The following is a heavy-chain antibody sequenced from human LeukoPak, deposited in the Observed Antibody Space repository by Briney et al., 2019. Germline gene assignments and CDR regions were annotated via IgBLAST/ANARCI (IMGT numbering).Heavy chain of an antibody. CDR1: GYTFTGCY. Sequence: ASVKVSCKASGYTFTGCYMHWVRQAPGQGLEWMGWINPNSGGTNYAQKFQGRVTMTRDTSISTAYMELSRLRSDDTAVYYCARHMRSESPSNWFDPWGQGTLVTVPS. J-gene: IGHJ5*02. D-gene: IGHD2-2*01. CDR3: ARHMRSESPSNWFDP. V-gene: IGHV1-2*02. CDR2: INPNSGGT.